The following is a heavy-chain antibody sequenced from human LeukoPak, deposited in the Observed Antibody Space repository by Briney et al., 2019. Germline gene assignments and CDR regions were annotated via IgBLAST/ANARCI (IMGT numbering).Heavy chain of an antibody. V-gene: IGHV3-33*01. Sequence: SGGSLRLSCAASGFTFSSYGMHWVRQAPGKGRECGAVIWYDGSNKYYADSVKGRFTISRDNSKNTLYLQMNSLRAEDTAVYYCARWENYYDSSGYPDYWGQGTLVTVSS. CDR1: GFTFSSYG. D-gene: IGHD3-22*01. CDR2: IWYDGSNK. J-gene: IGHJ4*02. CDR3: ARWENYYDSSGYPDY.